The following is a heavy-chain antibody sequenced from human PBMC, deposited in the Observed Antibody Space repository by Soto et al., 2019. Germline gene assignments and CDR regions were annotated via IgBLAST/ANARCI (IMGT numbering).Heavy chain of an antibody. CDR1: GFTFSSYW. CDR2: IWYDGSNK. D-gene: IGHD3-10*01. J-gene: IGHJ4*02. CDR3: ARASSLTIGPPKSYYFDY. Sequence: GGSLRLSCAASGFTFSSYWMSWVRQAPGKGLEWVAVIWYDGSNKYYADSVKGRFTISRDNSKNTLYLQMNSLRAEDTAVYYCARASSLTIGPPKSYYFDYWGQGTLVTVSS. V-gene: IGHV3-33*08.